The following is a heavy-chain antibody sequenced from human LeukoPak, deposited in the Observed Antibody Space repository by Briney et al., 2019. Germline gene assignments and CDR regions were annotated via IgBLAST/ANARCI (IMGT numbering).Heavy chain of an antibody. J-gene: IGHJ6*03. Sequence: PVASVKVSCKASGYTFTSYYMHWVRQAPGQGLEWMGWINPNSGGTNYAQKFQGRVTMTRDTSISTAYMELSRLRSDDTAVYYCARDWNRALGYCSGGSCNYYYYYMDVWGKGTTVTVSS. D-gene: IGHD2-15*01. CDR1: GYTFTSYY. CDR3: ARDWNRALGYCSGGSCNYYYYYMDV. V-gene: IGHV1-2*02. CDR2: INPNSGGT.